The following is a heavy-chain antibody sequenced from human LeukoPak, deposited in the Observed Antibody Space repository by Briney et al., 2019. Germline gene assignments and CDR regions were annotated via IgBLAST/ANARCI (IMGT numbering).Heavy chain of an antibody. J-gene: IGHJ4*02. Sequence: GGSLRLSCAASGFTFSSYSMNWVRQAPGKGLEWVSYISSSSSYIYYADSVKGRFTISRDNAKNSLYLQMNSLRAEDTAVYYCARDHYRFGEHYFDYWGQGTLVTVSS. V-gene: IGHV3-21*05. CDR1: GFTFSSYS. CDR2: ISSSSSYI. CDR3: ARDHYRFGEHYFDY. D-gene: IGHD3-10*01.